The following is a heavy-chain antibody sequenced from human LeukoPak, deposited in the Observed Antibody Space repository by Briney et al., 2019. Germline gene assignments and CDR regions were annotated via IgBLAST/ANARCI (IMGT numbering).Heavy chain of an antibody. CDR1: GFTFTTYS. Sequence: GGSLRLPCAASGFTFTTYSMNWVRQAPGKGLEWVSYIGGGSPIYYADSVKGRFTISRDNAKNSLYLQMNSLRDEDTAVYYCARDHAYAFDIWGQGTMVTVSS. D-gene: IGHD2-2*01. CDR3: ARDHAYAFDI. CDR2: IGGGSPI. J-gene: IGHJ3*02. V-gene: IGHV3-48*02.